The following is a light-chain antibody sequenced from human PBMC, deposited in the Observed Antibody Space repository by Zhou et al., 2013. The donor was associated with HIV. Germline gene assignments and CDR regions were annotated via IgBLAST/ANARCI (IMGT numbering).Light chain of an antibody. Sequence: DIQLTQSPSFLSASVGDRVTITCRASQGISSYLAWYQQKPGKAPKLLIYAASTLPSGVPSRFSGGGSGTEFTLTISSLQPEDFATYYCQQLNSYPPAFGQGTKVEIK. J-gene: IGKJ1*01. CDR3: QQLNSYPPA. V-gene: IGKV1-9*01. CDR1: QGISSY. CDR2: AAS.